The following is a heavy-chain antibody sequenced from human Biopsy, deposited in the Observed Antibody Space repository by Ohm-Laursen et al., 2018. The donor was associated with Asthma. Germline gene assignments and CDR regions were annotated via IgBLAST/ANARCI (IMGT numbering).Heavy chain of an antibody. Sequence: SVKVSCKASGYTFINYAIHWVRQAPGHSLEGMGWINAANGNTKYLQKFQGRLTISRDTSASTAYMDLSSLRSEDTAVYYCARTYFDFLTGQVHDAFAMWGQGTMVTVSS. V-gene: IGHV1-3*01. CDR2: INAANGNT. CDR1: GYTFINYA. CDR3: ARTYFDFLTGQVHDAFAM. D-gene: IGHD3-9*01. J-gene: IGHJ3*02.